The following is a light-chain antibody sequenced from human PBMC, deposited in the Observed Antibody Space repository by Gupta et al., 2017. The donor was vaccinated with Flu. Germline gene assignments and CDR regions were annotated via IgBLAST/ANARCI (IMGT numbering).Light chain of an antibody. CDR3: QSADSSGTYYV. CDR1: ALPKQY. Sequence: GDALPKQYAYWYQQKPGQAPVLGIYKDSERPSGIPERFSGSSSGTTVTLTISGVQAEDEADYYCQSADSSGTYYVFGTGTKVTVL. CDR2: KDS. J-gene: IGLJ1*01. V-gene: IGLV3-25*03.